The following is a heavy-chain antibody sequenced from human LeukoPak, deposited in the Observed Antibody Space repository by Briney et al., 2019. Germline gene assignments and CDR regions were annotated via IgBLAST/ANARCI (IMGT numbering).Heavy chain of an antibody. J-gene: IGHJ4*02. D-gene: IGHD6-19*01. CDR2: ISYDGSNK. Sequence: QPGRSLRLSCAASGFTFSSYGMHWVRQAPGKGLEWVAVISYDGSNKYYADSVKGRFTISRDNSKNTLYRQMNSLRAEDTAVYYCAARIAVAGFDYWGQGTLVTVSS. CDR3: AARIAVAGFDY. CDR1: GFTFSSYG. V-gene: IGHV3-30*03.